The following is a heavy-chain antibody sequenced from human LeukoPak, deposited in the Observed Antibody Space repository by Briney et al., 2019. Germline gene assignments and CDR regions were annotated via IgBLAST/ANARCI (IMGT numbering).Heavy chain of an antibody. V-gene: IGHV4-31*03. CDR3: ARVLQWLGRFDY. J-gene: IGHJ4*02. CDR1: GGSISSGGYY. CDR2: IYYSGST. Sequence: PSQTLSLTYTVSGGSISSGGYYWSWIRQHPGKGLEWIGYIYYSGSTYYNPSLKSRVTISVDTSKNQFSLKLSSVTAADTAVYYCARVLQWLGRFDYWGQGTLVTVSS. D-gene: IGHD6-19*01.